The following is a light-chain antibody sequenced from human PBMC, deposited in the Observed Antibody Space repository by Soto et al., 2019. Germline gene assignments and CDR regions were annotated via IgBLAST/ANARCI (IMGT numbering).Light chain of an antibody. CDR3: MQGTHWPYA. V-gene: IGKV2-30*02. CDR1: QSLVHSDGNTY. Sequence: DVVVTQSPLSLPVTLGQPASISCRSSQSLVHSDGNTYLNWYQQRPGQSPRRLIYKVSNRDSGVPDRFSGSASGSDFTLKISRVEAEDVGVYYCMQGTHWPYAFGQGTKVDIK. J-gene: IGKJ2*01. CDR2: KVS.